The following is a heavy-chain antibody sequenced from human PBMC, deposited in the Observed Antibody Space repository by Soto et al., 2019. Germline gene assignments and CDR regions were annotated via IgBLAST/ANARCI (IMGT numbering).Heavy chain of an antibody. Sequence: QITLKESGPTLVKPTQTLTLTCTFSGFSLSTSGVGVGWIRQPPGKALEWLALIYWDDDKRYSPSLKSRLTTTKDTSKNQVVLTITTMDPVDTATYYCAHSLIPNWGSRGAFDYWGQGTLVTVSS. CDR1: GFSLSTSGVG. J-gene: IGHJ4*02. CDR2: IYWDDDK. V-gene: IGHV2-5*02. D-gene: IGHD7-27*01. CDR3: AHSLIPNWGSRGAFDY.